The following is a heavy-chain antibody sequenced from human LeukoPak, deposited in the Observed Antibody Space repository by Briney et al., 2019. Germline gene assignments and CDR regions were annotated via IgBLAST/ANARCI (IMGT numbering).Heavy chain of an antibody. J-gene: IGHJ4*02. D-gene: IGHD6-19*01. V-gene: IGHV3-30*04. CDR3: AREAVAGTFDF. Sequence: GGSLRLSCAASRFTFSSYAMHWVRQAPGKGLEWVAIISYDGSNKYYADSVKGRFTISRDNSKNTLYLQMNSLRAEDTAVYYCAREAVAGTFDFWGQGTLVTVSS. CDR1: RFTFSSYA. CDR2: ISYDGSNK.